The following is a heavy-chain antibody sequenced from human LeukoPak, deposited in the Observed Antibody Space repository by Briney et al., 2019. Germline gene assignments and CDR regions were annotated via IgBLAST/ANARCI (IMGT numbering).Heavy chain of an antibody. CDR2: INPDSGGT. J-gene: IGHJ4*02. CDR3: ARGMGGSTFADFDS. Sequence: ASVKVSCKASGYTFTDYYIHWVRQAPGQGPEWMGWINPDSGGTTYAQKFQGRVTMASDTSTTTAYMELRSLTSADTAVYYCARGMGGSTFADFDSWGQGTLVTVSS. D-gene: IGHD1-26*01. CDR1: GYTFTDYY. V-gene: IGHV1-2*02.